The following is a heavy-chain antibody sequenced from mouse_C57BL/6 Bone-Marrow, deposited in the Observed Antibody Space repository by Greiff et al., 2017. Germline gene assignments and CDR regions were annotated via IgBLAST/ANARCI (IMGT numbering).Heavy chain of an antibody. CDR2: INPSSGYT. J-gene: IGHJ3*01. CDR1: GYTFTSYT. CDR3: ARENDGYYGFFAY. Sequence: QVQLQQSGAELARPGASVKMSCKASGYTFTSYTMHWVKQRPGQGLEWIGYINPSSGYTKSNQKFTDKATLTADKSSSTAYMQLLSLTSEDSAVYDCARENDGYYGFFAYWGQGTLVTVSA. D-gene: IGHD2-3*01. V-gene: IGHV1-4*01.